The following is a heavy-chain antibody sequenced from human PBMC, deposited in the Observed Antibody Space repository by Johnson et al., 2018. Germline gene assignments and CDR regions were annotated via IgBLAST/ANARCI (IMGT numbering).Heavy chain of an antibody. Sequence: QVQLVESGGGVVQPGRSXTLSCAASGFTFRNYGIHWVSQAPGKGLEWVAFILYDCSEKFYAAPVKGRFTISRDNSKNTLSLKMNSLGGDDTAGYYRAKDQGIRSTAAWGDYFDYWGQGTLVTVSS. J-gene: IGHJ4*02. D-gene: IGHD3-16*01. CDR1: GFTFRNYG. V-gene: IGHV3-30*18. CDR2: ILYDCSEK. CDR3: AKDQGIRSTAAWGDYFDY.